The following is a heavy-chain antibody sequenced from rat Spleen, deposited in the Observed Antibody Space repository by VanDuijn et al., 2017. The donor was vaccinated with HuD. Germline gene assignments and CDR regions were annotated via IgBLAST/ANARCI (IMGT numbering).Heavy chain of an antibody. Sequence: EVQLVESDGGLVQPGRSLKLSCAASGFTFSDYYMAWVRQAPTKGLEWVATISYDGSSAYYRDSVKGRFTISRDNAKSTLYLQMDSLRSEDTANYYCARPPYNTYFDYWGQGVMVTVSS. CDR1: GFTFSDYY. V-gene: IGHV5-29*01. CDR2: ISYDGSSA. CDR3: ARPPYNTYFDY. J-gene: IGHJ2*01. D-gene: IGHD1-10*01.